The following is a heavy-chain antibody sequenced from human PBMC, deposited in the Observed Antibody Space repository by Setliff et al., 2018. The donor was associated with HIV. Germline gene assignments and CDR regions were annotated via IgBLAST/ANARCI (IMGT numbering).Heavy chain of an antibody. D-gene: IGHD6-13*01. CDR2: IYYSGTT. V-gene: IGHV4-39*06. J-gene: IGHJ4*02. CDR3: ARGSHGTSWTDY. CDR1: GGSISSTNYY. Sequence: SETLSLTCTVSGGSISSTNYYWGWIRQTPGKGLEWIGSIYYSGTTYYNPSLKSRVTMSVDTSTSRLALKVHSVTAADTAMYYCARGSHGTSWTDYWGQGTLVTVSS.